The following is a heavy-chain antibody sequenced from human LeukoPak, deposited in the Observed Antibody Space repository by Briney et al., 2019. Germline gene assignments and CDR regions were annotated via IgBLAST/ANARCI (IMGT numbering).Heavy chain of an antibody. CDR1: GGSISSGGYS. D-gene: IGHD6-19*01. V-gene: IGHV4-30-2*01. CDR3: ARDMAVAGTGGY. Sequence: SETLSLTCAVSGGSISSGGYSWSWIRQPPGKGLEWIGYIYHSGSTYYNPSLKSRVTISVDKSKNQFSLKLSSVTAADTAVYYCARDMAVAGTGGYWGQGTLVTVSS. J-gene: IGHJ4*02. CDR2: IYHSGST.